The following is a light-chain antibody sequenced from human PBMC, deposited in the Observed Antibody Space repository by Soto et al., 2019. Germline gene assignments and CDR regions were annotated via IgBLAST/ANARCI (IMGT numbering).Light chain of an antibody. Sequence: QSVLTQPASVSGSPGQSITISCTGTSSDVGGYNYVSWYQQHPGRAPKLMIFDVSNRPSGVSDRFSGSKSGNTASLTISGLQAEDEAHCYCSSYTNSRVPVFGGGTKLTVL. CDR1: SSDVGGYNY. CDR3: SSYTNSRVPV. V-gene: IGLV2-14*03. CDR2: DVS. J-gene: IGLJ2*01.